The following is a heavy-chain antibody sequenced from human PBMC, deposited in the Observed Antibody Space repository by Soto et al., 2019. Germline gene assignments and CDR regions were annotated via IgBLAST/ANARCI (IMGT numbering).Heavy chain of an antibody. Sequence: QVQLQESGPGLVKPSGTLSLTCAVSGGSVSSSNWWSWVRQSPGKGLEWMGEIYHSGSAHYNPFLKSRATISLDKSKNQFSLRLTSVTAADTAVYYCARVPGVVVSADDAFDIWGPGTRVIVSS. V-gene: IGHV4-4*02. CDR3: ARVPGVVVSADDAFDI. J-gene: IGHJ3*02. CDR1: GGSVSSSNW. CDR2: IYHSGSA. D-gene: IGHD2-21*02.